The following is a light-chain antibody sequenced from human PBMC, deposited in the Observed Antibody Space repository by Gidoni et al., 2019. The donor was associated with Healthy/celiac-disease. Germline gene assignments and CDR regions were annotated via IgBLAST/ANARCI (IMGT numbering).Light chain of an antibody. CDR2: AAS. J-gene: IGKJ2*02. V-gene: IGKV1-33*01. CDR1: QDISNY. CDR3: QQYDNIPCT. Sequence: DIQMTQSPSSLSASVGDRVTITCQASQDISNYLNWYQQKPGKAPKLLIYAASSLESGVPSRFSGSGSGTDFTFTISSLQPEDFATYYCQQYDNIPCTFGQGTKVEIK.